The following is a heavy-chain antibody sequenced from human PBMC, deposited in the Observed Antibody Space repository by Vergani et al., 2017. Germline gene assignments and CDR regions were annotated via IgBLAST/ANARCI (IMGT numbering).Heavy chain of an antibody. J-gene: IGHJ6*02. Sequence: EVPLVQSGAEVKKPGATMKISCNVSGYTFTDHYMHWVKQAPGKGLEWMGLVDPEDGETIYAEKFKGRFTIAADTSTDTAHLELSSLRSEDTAVYYGETPQTGTTGGMEVWGQGTTVIVSS. D-gene: IGHD4-17*01. V-gene: IGHV1-69-2*01. CDR1: GYTFTDHY. CDR2: VDPEDGET. CDR3: ETPQTGTTGGMEV.